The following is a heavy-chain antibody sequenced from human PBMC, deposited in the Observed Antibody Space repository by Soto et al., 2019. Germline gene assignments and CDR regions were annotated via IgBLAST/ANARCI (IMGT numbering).Heavy chain of an antibody. Sequence: SETLSLTCTVSGGSISSSSYYWGWIRQPPGKGLEWIGNTYYSGSTYYNPSLKSRVTISVDTSKNQFSLKLSSVTAADTAVYYCARHQGDVLLWFGELESNWFDPWGQGTLVTVSS. CDR2: TYYSGST. V-gene: IGHV4-39*01. CDR1: GGSISSSSYY. CDR3: ARHQGDVLLWFGELESNWFDP. D-gene: IGHD3-10*01. J-gene: IGHJ5*02.